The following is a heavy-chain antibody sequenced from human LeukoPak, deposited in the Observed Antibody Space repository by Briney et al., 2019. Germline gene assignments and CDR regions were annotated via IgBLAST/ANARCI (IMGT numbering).Heavy chain of an antibody. V-gene: IGHV3-11*06. CDR1: GFTFSDYY. CDR2: ISSSGSHT. J-gene: IGHJ5*02. Sequence: GGSLRLSCAASGFTFSDYYMTWIRQSPGKGLEWVSYISSSGSHTNYADSVKGRFTISRDNAKNSLYLQMGSLRADDTAVYYCARVGVITAAGTYDLWGQGTLVTVSS. D-gene: IGHD6-13*01. CDR3: ARVGVITAAGTYDL.